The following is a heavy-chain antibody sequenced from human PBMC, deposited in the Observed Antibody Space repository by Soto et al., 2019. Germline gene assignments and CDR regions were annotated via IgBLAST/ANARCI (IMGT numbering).Heavy chain of an antibody. Sequence: SETLSLTCTVSGGSISSSSYYWGWIRQPPGKGLEWIGSIYYSGSTYYNPSLKSRVTISVDTSKNQFSLKLSSVTAADTAVYYCARTFIVVVPAAIPLYNWFDPWGQGTLVTVSS. D-gene: IGHD2-2*01. CDR1: GGSISSSSYY. CDR3: ARTFIVVVPAAIPLYNWFDP. J-gene: IGHJ5*02. CDR2: IYYSGST. V-gene: IGHV4-39*01.